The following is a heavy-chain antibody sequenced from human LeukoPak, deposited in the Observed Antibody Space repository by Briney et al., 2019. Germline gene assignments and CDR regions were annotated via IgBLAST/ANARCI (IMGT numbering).Heavy chain of an antibody. V-gene: IGHV4-59*12. CDR2: IYYSGST. D-gene: IGHD3-10*01. Sequence: PSETLSLTCTVSGGSISSYYWSWIRQPPGKGLEWIGYIYYSGSTNYNPSLKSRVTMSVDTSKNQFSLKLSSVTAADTAVYYCARYYFEKIGREDLCAFDIWGQGTMVTVSS. J-gene: IGHJ3*02. CDR3: ARYYFEKIGREDLCAFDI. CDR1: GGSISSYY.